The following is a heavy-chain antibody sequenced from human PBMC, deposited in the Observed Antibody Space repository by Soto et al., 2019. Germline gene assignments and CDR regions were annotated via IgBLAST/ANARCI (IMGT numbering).Heavy chain of an antibody. J-gene: IGHJ6*01. D-gene: IGHD1-1*01. Sequence: QVQQVQSGAEVKKPGSSVKVSCKTSGGTFRTSAISWVRQAPGQGLEWMGGIMPVFPTPDYAQKFQGRVTIIADEYTGTPYMVMSSHRSEDPVVYYSARDNDRHQLGFNYYYIMDVWGQGTTVTVSS. CDR3: ARDNDRHQLGFNYYYIMDV. V-gene: IGHV1-69*12. CDR2: IMPVFPTP. CDR1: GGTFRTSA.